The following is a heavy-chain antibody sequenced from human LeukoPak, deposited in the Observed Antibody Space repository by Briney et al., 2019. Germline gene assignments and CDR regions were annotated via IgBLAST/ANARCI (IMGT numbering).Heavy chain of an antibody. V-gene: IGHV3-48*03. CDR2: ISSTSNMI. D-gene: IGHD6-13*01. J-gene: IGHJ4*02. CDR1: GFTFSNYE. Sequence: GGSLRLSCAASGFTFSNYEVNCVRQAPGKGLEWVSYISSTSNMIYYADSVRGRFTISRDNAENSLYLQMNSLRAEDTAGYYHATASGSWYRYYFDNWGQGTLVTVSS. CDR3: ATASGSWYRYYFDN.